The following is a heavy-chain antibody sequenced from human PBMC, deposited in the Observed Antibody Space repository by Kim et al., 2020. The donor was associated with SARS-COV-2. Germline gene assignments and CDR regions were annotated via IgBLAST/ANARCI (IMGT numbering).Heavy chain of an antibody. J-gene: IGHJ4*02. Sequence: SRVTSSVDTSKNQFSLKLSSVTAADTAVYYCARRQYYDRSGPTTSFTFDYWGQGTLVTVSS. D-gene: IGHD3-22*01. CDR3: ARRQYYDRSGPTTSFTFDY. V-gene: IGHV4-39*01.